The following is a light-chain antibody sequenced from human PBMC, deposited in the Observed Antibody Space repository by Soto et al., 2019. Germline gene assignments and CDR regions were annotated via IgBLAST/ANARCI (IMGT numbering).Light chain of an antibody. CDR3: CSYGASSALWV. J-gene: IGLJ3*02. CDR1: NSDVGTYEL. CDR2: AGS. Sequence: QSALTQPASVSGSPGQWITISCTGTNSDVGTYELVSWYQQHPGRAPKLMIYAGSKRPSGVSNRFSGSKSGDTASLPISGLQAEDEANYYCCSYGASSALWVFGGGTKLTGL. V-gene: IGLV2-23*01.